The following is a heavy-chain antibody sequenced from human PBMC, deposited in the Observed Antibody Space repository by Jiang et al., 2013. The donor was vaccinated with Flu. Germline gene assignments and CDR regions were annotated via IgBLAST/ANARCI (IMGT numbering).Heavy chain of an antibody. CDR3: ARMTPVTTGLDY. Sequence: KPTQTLTLTCTFSGFSLSTRGMCVSWIRQPPGKALEWLARIDWDDDKYYSTSLKTRVTISKDTSKNQVVLTMTNVDPVDTATYYCARMTPVTTGLDYWGQGTLVTVSS. D-gene: IGHD4-17*01. CDR2: IDWDDDK. J-gene: IGHJ4*02. CDR1: GFSLSTRGMC. V-gene: IGHV2-70*11.